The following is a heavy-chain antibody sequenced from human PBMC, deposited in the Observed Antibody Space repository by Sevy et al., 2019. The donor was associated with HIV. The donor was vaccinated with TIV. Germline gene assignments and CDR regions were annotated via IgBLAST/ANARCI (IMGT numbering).Heavy chain of an antibody. V-gene: IGHV1-18*01. Sequence: ASVKVSCKTSGYTFTDYGIGWVRQAPGQGLEWVSWINPSDGNRNYEQRLQGRVTKTTNTSTCTACMELWSLRSDDTAIYYCSRDVTGNYYVDYWGQGTLVTVSS. D-gene: IGHD1-26*01. CDR1: GYTFTDYG. CDR2: INPSDGNR. CDR3: SRDVTGNYYVDY. J-gene: IGHJ4*02.